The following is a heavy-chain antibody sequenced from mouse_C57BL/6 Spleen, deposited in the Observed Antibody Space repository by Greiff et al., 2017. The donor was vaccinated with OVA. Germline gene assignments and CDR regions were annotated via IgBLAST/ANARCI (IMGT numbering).Heavy chain of an antibody. CDR3: ARHPGGGAMDY. CDR2: ISGGGGNT. J-gene: IGHJ4*01. CDR1: GFTFSSYT. V-gene: IGHV5-9*01. Sequence: VQLKESGGGLVKPGGSLKLSCAASGFTFSSYTMSWVRQTPEKRLEWVATISGGGGNTYYPDSVKGRFTISRDNAKNTLYLQMSSLRSEDTALYYCARHPGGGAMDYWGQGTSVTVSS.